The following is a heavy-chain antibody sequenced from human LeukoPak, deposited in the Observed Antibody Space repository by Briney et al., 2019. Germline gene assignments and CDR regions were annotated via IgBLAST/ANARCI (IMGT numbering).Heavy chain of an antibody. CDR2: IIPIFGTA. D-gene: IGHD1-26*01. CDR1: GGTLSSYA. J-gene: IGHJ5*02. V-gene: IGHV1-69*06. CDR3: ARDNSVGDNAWWFDP. Sequence: GASVKVSCTASGGTLSSYAISWVRQAPGQGLEWMGGIIPIFGTANYAQKFQGRLTITADKSTSTAYMELSSLRSEDTAIYYCARDNSVGDNAWWFDPWGQGTLVTVSS.